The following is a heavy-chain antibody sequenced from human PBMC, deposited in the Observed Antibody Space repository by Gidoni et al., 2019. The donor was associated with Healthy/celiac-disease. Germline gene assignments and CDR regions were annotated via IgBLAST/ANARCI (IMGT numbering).Heavy chain of an antibody. CDR1: GGSCSGDD. V-gene: IGHV4-34*01. J-gene: IGHJ4*02. CDR2: INHSGST. CDR3: ASPRSPTYYDSSGYYPFDY. Sequence: QVQLQQWGAGLLKHSETRYLTCAVYGGSCSGDDGSWIRQPPGKGLEWIGEINHSGSTNYHPSLKRRVTISVDTSTNQFSLKLSSVTAADTAVYYCASPRSPTYYDSSGYYPFDYWGQGTLVTVSS. D-gene: IGHD3-22*01.